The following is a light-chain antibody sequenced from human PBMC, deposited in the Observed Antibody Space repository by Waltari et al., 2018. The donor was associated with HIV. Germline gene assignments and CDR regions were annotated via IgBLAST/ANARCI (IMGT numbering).Light chain of an antibody. V-gene: IGLV4-69*01. CDR3: QTWGTGIRV. Sequence: QLVLTQSPSASASLGASVKLTCPLSSRHSSYAIAWHPQQPEKGPRYLMKLNSDGSHSKGDGIPDRFSGSSSGAERYLTISSLQSEDEADYYCQTWGTGIRVFGGGTKLTVL. CDR2: LNSDGSH. CDR1: SRHSSYA. J-gene: IGLJ3*02.